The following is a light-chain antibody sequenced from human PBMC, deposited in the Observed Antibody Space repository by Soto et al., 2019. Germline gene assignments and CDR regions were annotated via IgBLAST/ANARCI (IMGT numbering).Light chain of an antibody. CDR2: EVS. V-gene: IGLV2-14*01. Sequence: QSVLAQPASVSGSPGQSITISCTGSSSDVGGYNYVSWYQQHPGKAPKLMIYEVSDRPSGVSNRFSGSKSGNTASLTISGLQAEYEADYYCSSYGSTPYVFVTGTLVTVL. J-gene: IGLJ1*01. CDR3: SSYGSTPYV. CDR1: SSDVGGYNY.